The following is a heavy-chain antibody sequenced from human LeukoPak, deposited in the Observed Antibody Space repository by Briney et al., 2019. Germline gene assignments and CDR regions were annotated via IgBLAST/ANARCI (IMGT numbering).Heavy chain of an antibody. CDR1: GHALSDLS. J-gene: IGHJ4*02. Sequence: ASVKVSCKISGHALSDLSIHWVRQAPGRGPEWMGGFDPEVGDKMHAQKFQGRVTMTKDTSTDTAYMELNSLRSEDTAVYYCATDSDPWGPAAGTIDYWGQGTLVTVSS. D-gene: IGHD6-13*01. CDR3: ATDSDPWGPAAGTIDY. CDR2: FDPEVGDK. V-gene: IGHV1-24*01.